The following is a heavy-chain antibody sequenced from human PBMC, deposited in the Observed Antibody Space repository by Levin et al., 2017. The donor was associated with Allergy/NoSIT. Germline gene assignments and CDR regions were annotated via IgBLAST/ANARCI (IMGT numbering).Heavy chain of an antibody. CDR1: GFTFSSND. Sequence: GESLKISCAASGFTFSSNDMHWVRQATGKGLEWVSAIGTTGDTFYPDSVKGRFTISRENAKNSLYLQMNSLRAGDTAVYYCARGRPINYWGQGTLVTVSS. J-gene: IGHJ4*02. D-gene: IGHD6-6*01. V-gene: IGHV3-13*04. CDR2: IGTTGDT. CDR3: ARGRPINY.